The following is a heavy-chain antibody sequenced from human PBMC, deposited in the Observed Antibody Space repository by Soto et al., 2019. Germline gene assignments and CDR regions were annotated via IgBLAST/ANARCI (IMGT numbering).Heavy chain of an antibody. D-gene: IGHD6-13*01. Sequence: QVQLVQSGAEVKKPGSSVKVSCKASGGTFSSYAISWVRQAPGQGLEWMGGIIPIFGTANYAQKFQGRVTITADESXSXXYMELSSLRSEDTAVYYCAREYSSSWYGGANWFDPWGQGTLVTVSS. CDR3: AREYSSSWYGGANWFDP. CDR1: GGTFSSYA. V-gene: IGHV1-69*12. J-gene: IGHJ5*02. CDR2: IIPIFGTA.